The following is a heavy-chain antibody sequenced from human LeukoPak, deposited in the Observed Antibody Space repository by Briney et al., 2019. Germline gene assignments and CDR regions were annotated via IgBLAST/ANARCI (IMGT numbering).Heavy chain of an antibody. CDR1: GFTFSSYG. CDR3: AKDDGDYVVDS. V-gene: IGHV3-33*06. Sequence: GGSLRLSCAASGFTFSSYGMHWVRQAPGKGLEWVAVILSDGSKEFYTDSVKGRFTISRDNSKNTLYLQMNSLRAEDTAVYYCAKDDGDYVVDSWGQGTLVTVSS. D-gene: IGHD4-17*01. J-gene: IGHJ4*02. CDR2: ILSDGSKE.